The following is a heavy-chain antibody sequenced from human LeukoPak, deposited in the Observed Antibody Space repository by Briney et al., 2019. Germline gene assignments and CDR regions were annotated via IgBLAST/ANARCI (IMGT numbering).Heavy chain of an antibody. CDR3: ARDITPYYYMDV. V-gene: IGHV3-21*01. D-gene: IGHD3-10*01. Sequence: GGSLRLSCAASGFTFSNYSMNWVRQAPGKGLEWVSSISSSSSYIYYADSVKGRFTISRDNAKNSLYLQMNSLRAEDTAVYYCARDITPYYYMDVWGKGTTVTVSS. J-gene: IGHJ6*03. CDR2: ISSSSSYI. CDR1: GFTFSNYS.